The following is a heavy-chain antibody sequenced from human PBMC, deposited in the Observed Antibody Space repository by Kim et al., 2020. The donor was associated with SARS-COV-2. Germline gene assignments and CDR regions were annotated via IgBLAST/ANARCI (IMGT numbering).Heavy chain of an antibody. Sequence: GGSLRLSCAASGFTFSDYYMSWIRQAPGKGLEWVSYISSSSSYTNYADSVKGRFTISRDNAKNSLYLQMNSLRAEDTAVYYCAGEGDPYGSGSYGAFDIWGQGTMVTVSS. V-gene: IGHV3-11*06. J-gene: IGHJ3*02. CDR3: AGEGDPYGSGSYGAFDI. CDR1: GFTFSDYY. CDR2: ISSSSSYT. D-gene: IGHD3-10*01.